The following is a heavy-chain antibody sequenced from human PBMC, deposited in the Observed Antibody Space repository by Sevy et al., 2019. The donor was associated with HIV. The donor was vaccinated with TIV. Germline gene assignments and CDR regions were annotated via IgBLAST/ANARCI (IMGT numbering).Heavy chain of an antibody. J-gene: IGHJ6*02. CDR1: GFTFSSYW. CDR2: IKQDGSEK. CDR3: ARHVVRGYDFWSGYPYYYYYGMDV. V-gene: IGHV3-7*01. Sequence: GGSLRLSCAASGFTFSSYWMSWVRQAPGKGLEWVANIKQDGSEKYYVDSVKGRFTISRDNAKNSLYLQMNSLRAEDTAVHYCARHVVRGYDFWSGYPYYYYYGMDVWGQGTTVTVSS. D-gene: IGHD3-3*01.